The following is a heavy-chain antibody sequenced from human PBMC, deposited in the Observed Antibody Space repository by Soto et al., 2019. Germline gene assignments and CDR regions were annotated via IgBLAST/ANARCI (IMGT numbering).Heavy chain of an antibody. V-gene: IGHV1-45*02. D-gene: IGHD2-2*01. CDR1: GNTFTDVY. CDR2: ITPFNGNT. CDR3: ASGRYDASCYFAY. J-gene: IGHJ4*02. Sequence: SGKASSKGSGNTFTDVYLHWVRQAPGQALEWMGWITPFNGNTKYAQKFQDRVTFTGDTSLNTAYMELSSLRSDDTAMFYCASGRYDASCYFAYRGQGTLV.